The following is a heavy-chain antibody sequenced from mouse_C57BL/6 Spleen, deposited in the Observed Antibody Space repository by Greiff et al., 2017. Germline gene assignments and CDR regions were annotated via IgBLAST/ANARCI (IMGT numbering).Heavy chain of an antibody. J-gene: IGHJ4*01. CDR2: IWSGGST. CDR3: ASPLGGAMDY. CDR1: GFSLTSYG. D-gene: IGHD6-1*01. V-gene: IGHV2-2*01. Sequence: QVQLKQSGPGLVQPSQSLSITCTVSGFSLTSYGVHWVRQSPGKGLEWLGVIWSGGSTDYNAAFISRLSISKDNSKSQVFFKMNSLQADDTAIYYCASPLGGAMDYWGQGTSVTVSS.